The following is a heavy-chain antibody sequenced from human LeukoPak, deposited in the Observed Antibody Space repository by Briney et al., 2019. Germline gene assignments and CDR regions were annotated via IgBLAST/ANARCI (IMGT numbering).Heavy chain of an antibody. Sequence: GGSLRLSCAASGFTFSSYGMHWVRQAPGKGLEWVAVISYDGSNKYYSDSVKGRFTISRDNSKNTLYLQMNSLRAEDTAVYYCAKGAHYSGSGNYRRGHYFDYWGQGTLVTVSS. CDR3: AKGAHYSGSGNYRRGHYFDY. CDR1: GFTFSSYG. J-gene: IGHJ4*02. CDR2: ISYDGSNK. V-gene: IGHV3-30*18. D-gene: IGHD3-10*01.